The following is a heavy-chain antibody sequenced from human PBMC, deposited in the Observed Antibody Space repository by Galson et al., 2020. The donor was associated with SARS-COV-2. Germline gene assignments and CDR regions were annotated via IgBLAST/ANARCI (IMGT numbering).Heavy chain of an antibody. Sequence: ASVKVSCKASGYTFTSYGISWVRQAPGQGLEWMGWISAYNGNTNYAQKLQGRVTMTTDTSTSTAYMELRSLRSDDTAVYYCSLSYYDSSGQEFDYWGQGTLVTVSS. CDR2: ISAYNGNT. CDR3: SLSYYDSSGQEFDY. D-gene: IGHD3-22*01. V-gene: IGHV1-18*01. J-gene: IGHJ4*02. CDR1: GYTFTSYG.